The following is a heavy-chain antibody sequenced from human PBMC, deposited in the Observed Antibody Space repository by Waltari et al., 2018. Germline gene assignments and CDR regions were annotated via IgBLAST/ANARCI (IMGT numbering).Heavy chain of an antibody. CDR1: GFSVTTAW. J-gene: IGHJ4*02. CDR3: WGVAAPNTYFDY. Sequence: EVQLVESGGGLVQPGGSLRLSCAASGFSVTTAWINWVRHAPGKGLEWVGRIKSKTDGGTTDYAAAVKGRFTISRDDSKNMLSLQMNSLKTEDTAVYYCWGVAAPNTYFDYWGQGTLVTVSS. D-gene: IGHD6-6*01. V-gene: IGHV3-15*07. CDR2: IKSKTDGGTT.